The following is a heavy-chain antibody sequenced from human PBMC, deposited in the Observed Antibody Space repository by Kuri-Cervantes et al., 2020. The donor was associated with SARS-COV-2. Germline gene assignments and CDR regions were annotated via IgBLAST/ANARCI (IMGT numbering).Heavy chain of an antibody. D-gene: IGHD3-10*01. V-gene: IGHV6-1*01. J-gene: IGHJ6*03. CDR2: TYYRSKRYN. CDR3: ARAQGVIIRDYYSMDV. CDR1: GDSVSSNSAA. Sequence: SCAISGDSVSSNSAAWNWISQSPSRGLEWLGRTYYRSKRYNDYAVSVKSRITINPDTSKNQFSLKLSSVTAADTAVYYCARAQGVIIRDYYSMDVWGKGTTVTVSS.